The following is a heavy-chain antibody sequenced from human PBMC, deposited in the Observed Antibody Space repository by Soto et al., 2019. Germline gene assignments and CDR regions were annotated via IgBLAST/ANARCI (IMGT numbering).Heavy chain of an antibody. CDR1: GFIFENFG. J-gene: IGHJ5*02. V-gene: IGHV3-23*01. Sequence: PGGSLRLSCAASGFIFENFGMSWVRQAPGKGLEWIYSISGSGFKKYYADSVKGRFTISRDNSKSTVYRELNNLSAEDPAVYHCAKNQGVELVPLATVDWFDPWGQGSVVTVSS. CDR2: ISGSGFKK. D-gene: IGHD1-26*01. CDR3: AKNQGVELVPLATVDWFDP.